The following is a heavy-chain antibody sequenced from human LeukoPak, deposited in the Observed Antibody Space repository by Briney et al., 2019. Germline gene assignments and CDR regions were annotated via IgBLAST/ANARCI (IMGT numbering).Heavy chain of an antibody. CDR1: GYTFTGYY. V-gene: IGHV1-2*06. Sequence: ASVKVSCKASGYTFTGYYMHWVRQAPGQGLEWMGRINPNSGGTNYAQKFQGRVTMTRDTSISTAYMELSRPRSDDTAVYYCARGVYDFWSGPTDAFDIWGQGTMVTVSS. CDR2: INPNSGGT. D-gene: IGHD3-3*01. CDR3: ARGVYDFWSGPTDAFDI. J-gene: IGHJ3*02.